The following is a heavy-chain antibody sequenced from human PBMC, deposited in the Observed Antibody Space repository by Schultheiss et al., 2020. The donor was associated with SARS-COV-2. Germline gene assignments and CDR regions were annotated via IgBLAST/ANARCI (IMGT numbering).Heavy chain of an antibody. V-gene: IGHV3-30-3*01. CDR2: ISYDGSNK. D-gene: IGHD6-13*01. J-gene: IGHJ4*02. CDR3: ARAYSSSWYRGMSDFDY. Sequence: GGSLRLSCAASGFTFSSYAMHWVRQAPGKGLEWVAVISYDGSNKYYADSVKGRFTISRDNSKNTLYLQMNSLRAEDTAVYYCARAYSSSWYRGMSDFDYWGQGTLVNVSS. CDR1: GFTFSSYA.